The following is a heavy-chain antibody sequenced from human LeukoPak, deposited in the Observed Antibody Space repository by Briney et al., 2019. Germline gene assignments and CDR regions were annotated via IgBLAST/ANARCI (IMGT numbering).Heavy chain of an antibody. CDR1: GFTFSSYG. D-gene: IGHD5-24*01. V-gene: IGHV3-33*01. Sequence: GGSLRLSCAASGFTFSSYGMHWVRQAPGKGLEWVAVIWYDGSNKYYADSVKGRFTISGDNSKNTLYLQMNSLRAEDTAVYYCARDRGDGYNLDYWGQGTLVTVSS. CDR3: ARDRGDGYNLDY. J-gene: IGHJ4*02. CDR2: IWYDGSNK.